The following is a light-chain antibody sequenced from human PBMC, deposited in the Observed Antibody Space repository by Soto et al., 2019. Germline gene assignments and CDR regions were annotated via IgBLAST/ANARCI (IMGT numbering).Light chain of an antibody. CDR2: AAS. V-gene: IGKV1-39*01. CDR3: QKSYSTPIT. CDR1: QSISSW. Sequence: DIQMTHSPSTLSASVLYIVTITFRASQSISSWLAWYQQKPGKAPKLLIYAASSLQSGVPSRFSGSGSGTDFTLTISSLQPEDFATYYCQKSYSTPITFGQGTRLEIK. J-gene: IGKJ5*01.